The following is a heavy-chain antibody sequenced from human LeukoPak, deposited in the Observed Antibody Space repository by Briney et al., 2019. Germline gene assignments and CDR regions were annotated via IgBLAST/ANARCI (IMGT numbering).Heavy chain of an antibody. J-gene: IGHJ4*02. V-gene: IGHV3-74*01. CDR1: GFTFSSYW. D-gene: IGHD6-19*01. CDR2: INSDGSST. Sequence: GGSLRLSCAASGFTFSSYWMHWVRQAPGKGLVWVSRINSDGSSTSYAGSVKGRFTISRDNAKNTLYLQMNSLKAEDTAVYYCVPPPEYSSGWYYGYWGQGTLVTVSS. CDR3: VPPPEYSSGWYYGY.